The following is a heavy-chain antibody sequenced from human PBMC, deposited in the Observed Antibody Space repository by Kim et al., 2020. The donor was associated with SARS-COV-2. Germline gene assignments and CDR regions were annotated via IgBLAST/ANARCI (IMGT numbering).Heavy chain of an antibody. V-gene: IGHV3-74*01. Sequence: YADPVRGRFTIFRDNAKNTGYLQMNSLRGDDTALYYCVRGGFGSGTDSWGQGTLVTVSS. CDR3: VRGGFGSGTDS. D-gene: IGHD3-10*01. J-gene: IGHJ4*02.